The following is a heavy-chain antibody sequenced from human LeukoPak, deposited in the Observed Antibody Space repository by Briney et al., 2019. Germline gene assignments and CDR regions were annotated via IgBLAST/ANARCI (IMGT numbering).Heavy chain of an antibody. J-gene: IGHJ4*02. D-gene: IGHD3-10*01. CDR1: GFIFKNHA. CDR3: AKTLGIKAGKFDY. Sequence: QPGGSLRLSCAASGFIFKNHAMSWVRQAPGKGLEWVSAISGSGGSTYYADSVKGRFTISRDNSKNTLYLQMNSLRAEDTAVYYCAKTLGIKAGKFDYWGQGTLVTVSS. CDR2: ISGSGGST. V-gene: IGHV3-23*01.